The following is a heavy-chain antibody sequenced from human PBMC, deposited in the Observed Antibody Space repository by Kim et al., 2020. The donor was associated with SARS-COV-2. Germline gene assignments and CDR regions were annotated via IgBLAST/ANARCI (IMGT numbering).Heavy chain of an antibody. Sequence: GGSLRLSCAASGFTFSNAWMNWVRQAPGKGLEWVGCIKSKINGGTTGYAAPVKGRFTISRDDSKNTLYLQMSSLKTEDTAVYYCTSDLVEYCGGDCYSRVWGRGTTVTVSS. CDR2: IKSKINGGTT. J-gene: IGHJ6*02. CDR1: GFTFSNAW. V-gene: IGHV3-15*01. CDR3: TSDLVEYCGGDCYSRV. D-gene: IGHD2-21*02.